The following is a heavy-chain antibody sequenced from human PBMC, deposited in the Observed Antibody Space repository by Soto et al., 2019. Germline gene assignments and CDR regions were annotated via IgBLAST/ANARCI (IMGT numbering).Heavy chain of an antibody. CDR3: ARDGTRGHYYYYSMDV. D-gene: IGHD3-10*01. Sequence: SVKVSCKASGGTFSSYTISWVRQAPGQGLEWMGRIIPILGIANYAQKFQGRVTITADKSTSTAYMELSSLRSEDTAVYYCARDGTRGHYYYYSMDVWGKGTTVTVS. CDR1: GGTFSSYT. CDR2: IIPILGIA. V-gene: IGHV1-69*04. J-gene: IGHJ6*03.